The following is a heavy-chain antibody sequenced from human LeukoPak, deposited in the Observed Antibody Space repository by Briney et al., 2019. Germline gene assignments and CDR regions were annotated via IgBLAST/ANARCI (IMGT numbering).Heavy chain of an antibody. Sequence: SETVSLTCTVSSGSINNYYWNWIRQPPGKGLEWIGYIFYSGSTNYNPSLNSRVTISVDTSKNQFSLKLSSVTAADTAVYYCARDYYDSSGFSYFDSWGRGTLVTVSS. D-gene: IGHD3-22*01. CDR2: IFYSGST. J-gene: IGHJ4*02. V-gene: IGHV4-59*01. CDR3: ARDYYDSSGFSYFDS. CDR1: SGSINNYY.